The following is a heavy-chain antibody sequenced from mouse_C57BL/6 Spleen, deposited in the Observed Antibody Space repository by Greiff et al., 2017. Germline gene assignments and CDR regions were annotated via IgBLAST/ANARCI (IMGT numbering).Heavy chain of an antibody. CDR3: ARWNQGFAY. CDR2: IYPGSGNT. V-gene: IGHV1-76*01. CDR1: GYTFTDYY. J-gene: IGHJ3*01. Sequence: QVQLQRSGAELVRPGASVKLSCKASGYTFTDYYINWVKQRPGQGLEWIARIYPGSGNTYYNEKFKGKATLTAEKSSSTAYMQLSSLTSEDSAVYFCARWNQGFAYWGQGTLVTVSA.